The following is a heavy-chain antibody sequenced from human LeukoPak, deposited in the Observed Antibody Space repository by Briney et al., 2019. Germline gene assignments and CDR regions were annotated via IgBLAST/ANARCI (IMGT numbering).Heavy chain of an antibody. D-gene: IGHD6-19*01. CDR2: INHSGST. CDR1: GGSFSGYY. V-gene: IGHV4-34*01. Sequence: SETLSLTCAVYGGSFSGYYWSWIRQPPGKGLEWIGEINHSGSTNYNPSLKSRVTISVVTSKNQFSLKLSSVTAADTAVYYCARASSGWYNVYYFDYWGQGTLVTVSS. J-gene: IGHJ4*02. CDR3: ARASSGWYNVYYFDY.